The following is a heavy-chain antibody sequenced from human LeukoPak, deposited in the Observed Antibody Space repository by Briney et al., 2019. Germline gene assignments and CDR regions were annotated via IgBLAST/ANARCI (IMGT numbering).Heavy chain of an antibody. D-gene: IGHD3-3*01. CDR3: ARVDFWSGYSGPGLGY. Sequence: GGSLRLSCAASGFTFSDYYMSWIRQAPGKGLEWVSYISSSGSTIYYADSVKGRFTISRDNAKNSLYLQMNSLRAEDTAVYYCARVDFWSGYSGPGLGYWGQGTLVTVSS. CDR2: ISSSGSTI. J-gene: IGHJ4*02. V-gene: IGHV3-11*04. CDR1: GFTFSDYY.